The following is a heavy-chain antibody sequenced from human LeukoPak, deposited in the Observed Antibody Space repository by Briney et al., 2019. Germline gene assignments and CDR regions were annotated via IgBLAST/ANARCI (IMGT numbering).Heavy chain of an antibody. D-gene: IGHD3/OR15-3a*01. CDR1: GFIFSNYA. Sequence: GGSLRLSCAASGFIFSNYAMTWVRQAPGKGLEWVSAFTGSGGRTYYADSVKGRFTISRDNSKNTLYLQMNSLRAEDTAVYYCARDSGFSGTQRREYWGQGTLVTVSS. V-gene: IGHV3-23*01. CDR3: ARDSGFSGTQRREY. J-gene: IGHJ4*02. CDR2: FTGSGGRT.